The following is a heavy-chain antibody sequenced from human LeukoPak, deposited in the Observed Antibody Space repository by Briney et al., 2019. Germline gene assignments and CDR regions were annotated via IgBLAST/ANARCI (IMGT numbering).Heavy chain of an antibody. CDR1: GGSFSGYY. V-gene: IGHV4-34*01. Sequence: SETLSLTCAVYGGSFSGYYWSWIRQPPGKGLEWIGEINHSGSTNYNPSLKSRVTISVDTSKNQFSLKLSSVTAADTAVYYCARSPPGPTYYYDSRGRYYFDYWGQGTLVTVSS. J-gene: IGHJ4*02. CDR2: INHSGST. D-gene: IGHD3-22*01. CDR3: ARSPPGPTYYYDSRGRYYFDY.